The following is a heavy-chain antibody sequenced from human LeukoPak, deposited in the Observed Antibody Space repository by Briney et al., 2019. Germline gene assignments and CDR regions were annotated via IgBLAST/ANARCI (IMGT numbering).Heavy chain of an antibody. CDR3: ARVGLRLGELPYS. Sequence: ASVKVSCKASGYTFTGYYMHWVRQAPGQGLEWMGWINPNSGGTNYAQKFQGRVTMTRDTSISTAYMELSRLRSDDTAVYYCARVGLRLGELPYSWGQGTLVTVSS. D-gene: IGHD3-16*01. V-gene: IGHV1-2*02. CDR1: GYTFTGYY. J-gene: IGHJ4*02. CDR2: INPNSGGT.